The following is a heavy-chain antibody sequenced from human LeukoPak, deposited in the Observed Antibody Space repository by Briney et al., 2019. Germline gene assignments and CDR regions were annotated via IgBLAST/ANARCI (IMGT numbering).Heavy chain of an antibody. Sequence: ASVKVSCKASGYTFTNYGISWVRQAPGQGLEWMGWISAYNGNTNYAQKLQGRVTMTTDTSTSTAYMELRSLRSDDTAVYYCARVGCSSTSCYPNYYYYYMDVWGKGTTVTVSS. CDR3: ARVGCSSTSCYPNYYYYYMDV. CDR1: GYTFTNYG. V-gene: IGHV1-18*01. D-gene: IGHD2-2*01. J-gene: IGHJ6*03. CDR2: ISAYNGNT.